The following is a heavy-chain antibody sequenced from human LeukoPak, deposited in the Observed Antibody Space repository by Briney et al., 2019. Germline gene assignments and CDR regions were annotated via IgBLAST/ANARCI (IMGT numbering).Heavy chain of an antibody. D-gene: IGHD1-26*01. CDR2: IKSKTDGETT. CDR1: GFPFNNAW. V-gene: IGHV3-15*07. Sequence: PGGSLRLSCVASGFPFNNAWMNWVRQTPGKGLEWVGRIKSKTDGETTDYVAPVKGRFTISRDDSENTVYLQMNSLKTEDTATYYCARERYSDYWGQGTLVTVSS. CDR3: ARERYSDY. J-gene: IGHJ4*02.